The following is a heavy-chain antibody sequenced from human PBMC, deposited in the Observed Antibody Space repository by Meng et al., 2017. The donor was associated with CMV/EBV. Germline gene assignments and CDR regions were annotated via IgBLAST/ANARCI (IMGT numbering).Heavy chain of an antibody. V-gene: IGHV1-8*01. CDR3: ARPLTGYYQSGMDV. D-gene: IGHD3-9*01. CDR1: GYTFTSYD. Sequence: ASVKVSCKASGYTFTSYDINWVRQATGQGLEWMGWMNPNSGNTGYAQKFQGRVTMTRNTSISTAYMELSSLRSEATAVYYCARPLTGYYQSGMDVWGQGTTVTVSS. J-gene: IGHJ6*02. CDR2: MNPNSGNT.